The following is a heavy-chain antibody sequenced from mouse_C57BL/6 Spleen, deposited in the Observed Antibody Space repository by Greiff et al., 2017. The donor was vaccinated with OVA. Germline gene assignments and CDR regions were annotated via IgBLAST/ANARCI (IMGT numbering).Heavy chain of an antibody. D-gene: IGHD1-1*01. CDR1: GYTFTSYW. Sequence: VQLQQPGAELVKPGASVKLSCKASGYTFTSYWMHWVKQRPGQGLEWIGMIHPNSGSTNYNEKFKSKATLTVDKSSSTAYMQLSSLTSEDSAVYYCARGNGRSSAWFAYWGQGTLVTVSA. CDR3: ARGNGRSSAWFAY. V-gene: IGHV1-64*01. J-gene: IGHJ3*01. CDR2: IHPNSGST.